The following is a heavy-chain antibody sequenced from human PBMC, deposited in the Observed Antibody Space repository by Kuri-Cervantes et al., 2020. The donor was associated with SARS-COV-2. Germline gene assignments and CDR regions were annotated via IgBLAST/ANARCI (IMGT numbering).Heavy chain of an antibody. CDR2: VSAYGGTP. CDR1: GYNSNVYG. D-gene: IGHD6-19*01. V-gene: IGHV1-18*01. CDR3: ARGGLAVAGRVWFDP. Sequence: ASVKVSCKTSGYNSNVYGVTWVRQAPGQGLEWMGWVSAYGGTPTYSQKFQGRVTFSTDTFTTTSYMELRSLRSDDTAVYYCARGGLAVAGRVWFDPWGQGTLVTVSS. J-gene: IGHJ5*02.